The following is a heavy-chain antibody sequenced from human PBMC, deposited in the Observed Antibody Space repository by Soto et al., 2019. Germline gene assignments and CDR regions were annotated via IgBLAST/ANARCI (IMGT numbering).Heavy chain of an antibody. D-gene: IGHD1-1*01. V-gene: IGHV1-18*01. J-gene: IGHJ4*02. CDR1: GYGFTTYG. CDR3: ARWRYGDY. Sequence: QVHLVQSGAEVKKPGASVKVSCKGSGYGFTTYGITWVRQAPGQGLEWMAWISAHNGNTDYAQNLQGRVTVTRDTSTSTAYMELRSLRSDDTAVYYCARWRYGDYWGQGALVTVSS. CDR2: ISAHNGNT.